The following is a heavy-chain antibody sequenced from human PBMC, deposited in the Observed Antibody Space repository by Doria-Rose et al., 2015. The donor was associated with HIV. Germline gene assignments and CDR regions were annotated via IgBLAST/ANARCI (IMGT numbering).Heavy chain of an antibody. CDR1: GGSISSYY. CDR2: IYSNGST. V-gene: IGHV4-4*09. CDR3: ARFRPSRGIYYSLDV. D-gene: IGHD3-10*01. J-gene: IGHJ6*03. Sequence: ETLSLTCTVSGGSISSYYWNWIRQPPGKGLEWIGYIYSNGSTHYNSSLKSRVTISIDTSKNQFSLELSSVTAADTAVYYCARFRPSRGIYYSLDVWGKGTTVTVSS.